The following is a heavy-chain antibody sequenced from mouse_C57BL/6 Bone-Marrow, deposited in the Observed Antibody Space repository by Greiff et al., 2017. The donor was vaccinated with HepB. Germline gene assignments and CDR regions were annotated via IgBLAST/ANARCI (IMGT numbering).Heavy chain of an antibody. CDR3: ARSLFYYYGSSYSAAWFAY. J-gene: IGHJ3*01. Sequence: QVQLKQSGPELVKPGASVKLSCKASGYTFTSYDINWVKQRPGQGLEWIGWIYPRDGSTKYNEKFKGKATLTVDTSSSTAYRELHSLTSEDSAVYFCARSLFYYYGSSYSAAWFAYWGQGTLVTVSA. CDR1: GYTFTSYD. D-gene: IGHD1-1*01. CDR2: IYPRDGST. V-gene: IGHV1-85*01.